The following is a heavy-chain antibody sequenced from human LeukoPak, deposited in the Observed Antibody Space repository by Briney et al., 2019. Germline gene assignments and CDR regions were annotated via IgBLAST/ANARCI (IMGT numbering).Heavy chain of an antibody. Sequence: WASVKVSCKASGGTFSSYAISWVRQAPGQGLEWMGGIIPIFGTANYAQKFQGRVTITADESTSTAYMELSSLRSEDTAVYYCARYPVVVITNGMDVWGQGTTVTVSS. CDR1: GGTFSSYA. V-gene: IGHV1-69*13. J-gene: IGHJ6*02. CDR3: ARYPVVVITNGMDV. D-gene: IGHD3-22*01. CDR2: IIPIFGTA.